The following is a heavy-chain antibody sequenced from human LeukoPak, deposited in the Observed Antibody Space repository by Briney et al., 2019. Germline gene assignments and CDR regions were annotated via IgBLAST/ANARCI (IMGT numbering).Heavy chain of an antibody. CDR1: GFTFSSYS. Sequence: PGGSLRLSCAASGFTFSSYSMNWVRQAPGKGLEWVSSISSSSSYIYYADSVKGRFTISRDNAKNSLYLQMNSLRAEDTAVYYCARQHYDFWSGSQFFDYWGQGTLVTVSS. CDR2: ISSSSSYI. CDR3: ARQHYDFWSGSQFFDY. V-gene: IGHV3-21*01. D-gene: IGHD3-3*01. J-gene: IGHJ4*02.